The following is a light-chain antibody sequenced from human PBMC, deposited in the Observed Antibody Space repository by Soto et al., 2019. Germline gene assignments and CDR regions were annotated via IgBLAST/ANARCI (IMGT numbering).Light chain of an antibody. CDR3: QVRTNWSIA. J-gene: IGKJ5*01. Sequence: EIVLTQSPATLSLSPGERATLSCRASQSVSIYLAWYQQKPGQAPRLLIYDASNRATGIPARFSGSGSGTDFTLTISSLEPEDFAVYYCQVRTNWSIAFGRGTRLEIK. CDR1: QSVSIY. V-gene: IGKV3-11*01. CDR2: DAS.